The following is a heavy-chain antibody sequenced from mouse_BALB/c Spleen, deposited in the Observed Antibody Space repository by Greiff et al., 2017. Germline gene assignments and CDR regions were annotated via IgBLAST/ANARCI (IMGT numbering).Heavy chain of an antibody. Sequence: VQLKESGGGLVKPGGSLKLSCAASGFTFSDYYMYWVRQTPEKRLEWVATISDGGSYTYYPDSVKGRFTISRDNAKNNLYLQMSSLKSEDTAMYYCARYYRYDDARYAMDYWGQGTSVTVSS. D-gene: IGHD2-14*01. CDR3: ARYYRYDDARYAMDY. CDR2: ISDGGSYT. J-gene: IGHJ4*01. V-gene: IGHV5-4*02. CDR1: GFTFSDYY.